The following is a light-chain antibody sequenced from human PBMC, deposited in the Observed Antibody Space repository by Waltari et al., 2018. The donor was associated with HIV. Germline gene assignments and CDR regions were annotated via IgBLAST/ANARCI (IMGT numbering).Light chain of an antibody. Sequence: TQPPSVSGAPGQRVTISCPGTSSNIGAGHDVHWYQQLPGTAPKLLIFGSDNRPSGVPDRFSGSKSGSSASLAITGLQPEDEGDYYCQSFDNTLRGVFGGGTKLTVL. J-gene: IGLJ3*02. CDR1: SSNIGAGHD. CDR2: GSD. V-gene: IGLV1-40*01. CDR3: QSFDNTLRGV.